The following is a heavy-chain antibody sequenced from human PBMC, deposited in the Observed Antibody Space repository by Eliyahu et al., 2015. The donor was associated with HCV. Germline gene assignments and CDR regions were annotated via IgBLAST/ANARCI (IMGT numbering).Heavy chain of an antibody. V-gene: IGHV3-64*05. CDR2: ISSDGGST. Sequence: EVQLVESGGALVQPGGSLRLSCSASGFTFSSYAMHWVRQAPGKGLEYLSAISSDGGSTSYPESLKGRFTISRDNSKNTLYFQMSSLRPEDTAVYYCVKDSGPFGISVAGYFDYWGQGTLVTVSS. J-gene: IGHJ4*02. CDR3: VKDSGPFGISVAGYFDY. CDR1: GFTFSSYA. D-gene: IGHD6-19*01.